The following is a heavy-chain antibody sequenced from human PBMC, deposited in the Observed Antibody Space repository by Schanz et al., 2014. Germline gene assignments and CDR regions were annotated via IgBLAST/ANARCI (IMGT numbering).Heavy chain of an antibody. V-gene: IGHV3-33*08. CDR1: GFSFSDYG. Sequence: QAQLVESGGGVVQPGRSLRLSCAGSGFSFSDYGMHWVRQAPGRGLEWVAVIYTSGSTYYADSVRGRFTFSRDNSKNTLYLQMNSLRAEDTAVYYCARDKGGYYPFDYWGQGSLVTVSS. J-gene: IGHJ4*02. CDR3: ARDKGGYYPFDY. CDR2: IYTSGST. D-gene: IGHD3-22*01.